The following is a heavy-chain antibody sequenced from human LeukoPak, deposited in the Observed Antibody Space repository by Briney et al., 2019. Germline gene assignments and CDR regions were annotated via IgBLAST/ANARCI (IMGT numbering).Heavy chain of an antibody. V-gene: IGHV3-23*01. CDR2: ISGSGGST. CDR1: GFTLSSYA. CDR3: VSPKYSSAWFFDY. D-gene: IGHD6-19*01. Sequence: GSLRLSFAASGFTLSSYAMSWVRQAPGRGLEWGSAISGSGGSTYYADSVKGRFTISRDNSKNTLYLQMNSLRAEDTAVYYCVSPKYSSAWFFDYWGQGTLVTVSS. J-gene: IGHJ4*02.